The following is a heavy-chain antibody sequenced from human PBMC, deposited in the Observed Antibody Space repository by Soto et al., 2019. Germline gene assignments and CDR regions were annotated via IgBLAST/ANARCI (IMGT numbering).Heavy chain of an antibody. CDR2: IYWDDDK. V-gene: IGHV2-5*02. CDR1: GFSVDSHAVG. D-gene: IGHD3-10*01. CDR3: AHSEGSRDGSSPYWYFDL. J-gene: IGHJ2*01. Sequence: QITLKESGPTLVKPTQTLTLTCTFSGFSVDSHAVGVGWFRQPPGKALQWLALIYWDDDKRYSPSLKSRLTITMGTSGNQVVLTMTNMDPVDTATYYCAHSEGSRDGSSPYWYFDLWGRGTPVTVSS.